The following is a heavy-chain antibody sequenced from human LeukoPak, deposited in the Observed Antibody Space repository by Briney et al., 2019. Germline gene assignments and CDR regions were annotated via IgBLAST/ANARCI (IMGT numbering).Heavy chain of an antibody. D-gene: IGHD6-13*01. CDR1: GGSISSGGHY. J-gene: IGHJ4*02. CDR3: ARSSSSWIFDY. Sequence: PSETLSLTCTVSGGSISSGGHYWSWIRQPPGKGLEWIGEIFHSGSTNYNPSLRSRVTISVDKSKNQFSLKLTSVTAADTAVYYCARSSSSWIFDYWGQGTLVTVSS. CDR2: IFHSGST. V-gene: IGHV4-39*07.